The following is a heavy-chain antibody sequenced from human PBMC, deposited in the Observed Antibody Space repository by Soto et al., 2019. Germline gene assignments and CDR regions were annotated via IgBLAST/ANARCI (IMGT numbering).Heavy chain of an antibody. CDR3: ARDPEYSSSSTLFDY. Sequence: SSVKVSCKASGYTFTSYYMHWVRQAPGQGLEWMGIINPSGGSTSYAQKFQGRVTMTRDTPTSTVYMELSSLRSEDTAVYYCARDPEYSSSSTLFDYWGQGNMVTLSS. CDR1: GYTFTSYY. CDR2: INPSGGST. D-gene: IGHD6-6*01. V-gene: IGHV1-46*01. J-gene: IGHJ4*02.